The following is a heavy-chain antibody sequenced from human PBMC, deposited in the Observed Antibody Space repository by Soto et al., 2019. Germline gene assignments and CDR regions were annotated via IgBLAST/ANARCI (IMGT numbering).Heavy chain of an antibody. CDR2: ISYSAKT. Sequence: PSETLSLTCGVSGYSITSGFYWGWVRQSPGKGLEWIGTISYSAKTFYNSSLASRFSMAVDSSKNQFSLRLTSVTAADTALYYCTRGADAPWVRFDSWGRGILVTVSS. CDR1: GYSITSGFY. V-gene: IGHV4-38-2*01. CDR3: TRGADAPWVRFDS. J-gene: IGHJ4*02. D-gene: IGHD3-16*01.